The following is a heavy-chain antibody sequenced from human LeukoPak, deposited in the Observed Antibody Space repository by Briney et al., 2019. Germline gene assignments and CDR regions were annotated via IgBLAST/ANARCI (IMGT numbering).Heavy chain of an antibody. CDR3: ARDRYGDHTYFDY. CDR2: IYHSGST. D-gene: IGHD4-17*01. J-gene: IGHJ4*02. CDR1: GGSISSGDYY. V-gene: IGHV4-30-2*01. Sequence: SETLSLTCTVSGGSISSGDYYWSWIRQPPGKGLEWIGYIYHSGSTYYNPSLKSRVTISVDRSKNQFSLKLSSVTAADTAVYYCARDRYGDHTYFDYWGQGTLVTVSS.